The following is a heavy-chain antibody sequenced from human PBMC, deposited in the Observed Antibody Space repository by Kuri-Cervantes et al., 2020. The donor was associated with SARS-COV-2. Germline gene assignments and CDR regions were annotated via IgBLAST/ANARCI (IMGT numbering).Heavy chain of an antibody. Sequence: GGSLRLSCDASGFTLSGHWIHWVRQAPGKGLVWVALIWSDGSNKHNGDSVKGRFTLSRDNAKNMLFLQMNSLRAEDTAVSYCVRDGDHWNFDYWGQGTLVTVSS. V-gene: IGHV3-33*08. J-gene: IGHJ4*02. CDR1: GFTLSGHW. CDR2: IWSDGSNK. CDR3: VRDGDHWNFDY. D-gene: IGHD1-1*01.